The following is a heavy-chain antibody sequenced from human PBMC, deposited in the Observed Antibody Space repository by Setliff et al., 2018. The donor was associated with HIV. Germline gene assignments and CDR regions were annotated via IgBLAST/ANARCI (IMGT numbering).Heavy chain of an antibody. V-gene: IGHV4-59*01. CDR1: GGSISSYY. D-gene: IGHD2-15*01. Sequence: PSETLSLTCTVSGGSISSYYWSWIRRPPGKGLEWIGYIYYSGSTNYNPSLKSRVTISVDTSKNQFSLKLSSVTAADTAVYYCARVNIVQGSMDVWGQGTTVTVSS. J-gene: IGHJ6*02. CDR3: ARVNIVQGSMDV. CDR2: IYYSGST.